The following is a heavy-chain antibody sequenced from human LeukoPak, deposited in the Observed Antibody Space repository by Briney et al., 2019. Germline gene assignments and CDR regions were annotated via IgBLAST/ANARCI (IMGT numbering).Heavy chain of an antibody. D-gene: IGHD6-13*01. CDR2: INHSGST. J-gene: IGHJ4*02. Sequence: SETLSLTCAVYGGSFSGYYWSWIRQPPGKGLEWIGEINHSGSTNYNPSLRSRVTISVDTSKNQFSLKLSSVTAADTAVYYCARSLAWSNSWPSYYFDYWGQGTLVTVSS. CDR3: ARSLAWSNSWPSYYFDY. V-gene: IGHV4-34*01. CDR1: GGSFSGYY.